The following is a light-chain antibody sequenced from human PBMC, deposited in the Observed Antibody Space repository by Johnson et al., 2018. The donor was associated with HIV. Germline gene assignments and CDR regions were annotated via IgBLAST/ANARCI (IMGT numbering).Light chain of an antibody. V-gene: IGLV1-51*02. CDR1: SSDIGKNY. J-gene: IGLJ1*01. CDR3: GTWDSSLRTGF. Sequence: QSILTQPPSVSAAPGQMVTISCSGSSSDIGKNYVSWYQQLPGTAPKLLVYENNKRPSGIPDRFYGSKSGTSATLGITGLTTGDEADYYCGTWDSSLRTGFFGTGTKVTVL. CDR2: ENN.